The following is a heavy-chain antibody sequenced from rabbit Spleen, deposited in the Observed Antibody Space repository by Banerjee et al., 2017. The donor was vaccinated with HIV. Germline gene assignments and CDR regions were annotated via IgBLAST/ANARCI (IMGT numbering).Heavy chain of an antibody. V-gene: IGHV1S40*01. Sequence: QSLEESGGDLVKPGASLTLTCTASGFSFSSNVYMCWVRQAPGKGLEWIACIYISSGSTYYASWAKGRFTISKTSSTTVTLQMTSLTAADTATYFCARDSGSSFSSYGMDLWGQGTLVTVS. D-gene: IGHD8-1*01. J-gene: IGHJ6*01. CDR2: IYISSGST. CDR3: ARDSGSSFSSYGMDL. CDR1: GFSFSSNVY.